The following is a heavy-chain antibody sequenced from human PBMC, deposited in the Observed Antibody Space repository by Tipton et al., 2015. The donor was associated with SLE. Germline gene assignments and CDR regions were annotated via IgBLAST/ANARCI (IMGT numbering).Heavy chain of an antibody. V-gene: IGHV3-23*01. J-gene: IGHJ4*02. CDR1: GFTFSSYA. D-gene: IGHD3-22*01. Sequence: SLRLSCAASGFTFSSYAMSWVRQAPGKGLEWVSAISGSGGSTYYADSVKGRFTISRDNSKNTLYLQMNSLRAEDTAVYYCARDILDPRYYDSSGYGGYYFDYWGQGTLVTVSS. CDR3: ARDILDPRYYDSSGYGGYYFDY. CDR2: ISGSGGST.